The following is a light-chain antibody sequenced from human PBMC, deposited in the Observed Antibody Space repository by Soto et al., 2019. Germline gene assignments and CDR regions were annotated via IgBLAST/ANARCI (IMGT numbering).Light chain of an antibody. CDR1: QSISSY. J-gene: IGKJ1*01. CDR3: QQSYSKPT. V-gene: IGKV1-39*01. CDR2: AAS. Sequence: DIQMTQSPSSLSASVGDRVTITCRASQSISSYLNWYQQKPGKAPKLLIYAASSLQSGVPSRFSGSGSGTDFTLTISSLQPEDFATYYCQQSYSKPTLGQGTKVDIK.